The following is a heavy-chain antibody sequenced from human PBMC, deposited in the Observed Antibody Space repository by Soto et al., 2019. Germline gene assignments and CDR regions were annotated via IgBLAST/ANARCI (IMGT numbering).Heavy chain of an antibody. Sequence: EVQVMESGGGLVQPGGSLRLSCNFTFSMYSMNWVRQAPGKGLEWVASISSGGTYIKYADSVKGRFTISRDNAKNSVSLQMTSLRVDDTAVYFCTRDQGGSYDSWFDPWGQGTLVTVSS. V-gene: IGHV3-21*01. CDR2: ISSGGTYI. J-gene: IGHJ5*02. D-gene: IGHD1-26*01. CDR3: TRDQGGSYDSWFDP. CDR1: TFSMYS.